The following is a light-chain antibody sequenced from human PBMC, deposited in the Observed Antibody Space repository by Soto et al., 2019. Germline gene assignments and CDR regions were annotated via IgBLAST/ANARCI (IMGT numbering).Light chain of an antibody. Sequence: SYELTQPPSVSVSPGQTASITCSGDKLGDKYACWYQQKPGQSPVLVIYQDSKRHSGIPERFSGSNSGNTATLTISGTQAMDEADYYCQAWDSSTVVFGGGNKVTVL. CDR1: KLGDKY. V-gene: IGLV3-1*01. J-gene: IGLJ2*01. CDR3: QAWDSSTVV. CDR2: QDS.